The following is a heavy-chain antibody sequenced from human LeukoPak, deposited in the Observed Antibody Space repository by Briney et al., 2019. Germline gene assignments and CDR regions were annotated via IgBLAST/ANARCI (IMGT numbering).Heavy chain of an antibody. J-gene: IGHJ6*03. CDR1: GFTFSDYY. Sequence: GGSLRLSCAASGFTFSDYYMGWIRQAPGQGLEAVSYISITGSTMSYADSVKGRFIISRDNAKNSLYLQMNSLRAEDTAVYYCASDRFLEWSYYMDVWGKGTTVTVSS. D-gene: IGHD3-3*01. CDR2: ISITGSTM. V-gene: IGHV3-11*04. CDR3: ASDRFLEWSYYMDV.